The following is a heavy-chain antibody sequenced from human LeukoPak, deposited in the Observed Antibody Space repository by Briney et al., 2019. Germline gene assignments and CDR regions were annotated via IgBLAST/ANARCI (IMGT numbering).Heavy chain of an antibody. Sequence: GGSLRLSCAASGFTFSSYEMNWVRQAPGKGLEWVSYISSSGSTIYYADSVKGRFTISRDNAKNSLYLQMNSLRAEDTAVYYCAKRQYYYDSSGYHFDYWGQGALVTVSS. CDR3: AKRQYYYDSSGYHFDY. CDR2: ISSSGSTI. J-gene: IGHJ4*02. V-gene: IGHV3-48*03. D-gene: IGHD3-22*01. CDR1: GFTFSSYE.